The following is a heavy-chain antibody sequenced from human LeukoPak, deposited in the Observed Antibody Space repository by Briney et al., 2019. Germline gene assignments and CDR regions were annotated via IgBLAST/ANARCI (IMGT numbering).Heavy chain of an antibody. J-gene: IGHJ4*02. V-gene: IGHV4-59*08. CDR1: GXSISSYY. D-gene: IGHD1-26*01. Sequence: PSETLSLTWTVHGXSISSYYWSWIRQPPGKGPESIGYIYYIGSTNYNPSPKSRATISLDTSKIQFSLKLSSVTAADTTVYYCARSPYPSGSYPEFDYWGQGTLVTVSS. CDR2: IYYIGST. CDR3: ARSPYPSGSYPEFDY.